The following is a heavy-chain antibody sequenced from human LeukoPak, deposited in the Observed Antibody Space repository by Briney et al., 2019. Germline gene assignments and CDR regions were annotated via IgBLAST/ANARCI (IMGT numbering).Heavy chain of an antibody. D-gene: IGHD1-26*01. CDR1: GFTFSSFA. V-gene: IGHV3-64D*09. CDR2: ISSDGGRT. J-gene: IGHJ4*02. CDR3: VKDPSGNYFYFDY. Sequence: GGSLRLSCSASGFTFSSFAMFWVRQAPGKGLEYVSGISSDGGRTNYADSVKARLTISRDNSKVTLYLQMTSLRPEDTAIYYCVKDPSGNYFYFDYWGQGTLVTVSS.